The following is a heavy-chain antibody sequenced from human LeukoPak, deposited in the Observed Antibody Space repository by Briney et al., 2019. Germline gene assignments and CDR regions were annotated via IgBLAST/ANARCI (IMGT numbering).Heavy chain of an antibody. J-gene: IGHJ4*02. CDR1: GGSISSSSYY. CDR3: AGSLGTHYYDSSGYYYY. Sequence: PSETLSLTCTVSGGSISSSSYYWGWIRQPPGKGLEWIGSIYYSGSTYYNPSLKSRVTISVDTSKNQFSLKLSSVIAADTAVYYCAGSLGTHYYDSSGYYYYWGQGTLVTASS. D-gene: IGHD3-22*01. CDR2: IYYSGST. V-gene: IGHV4-39*01.